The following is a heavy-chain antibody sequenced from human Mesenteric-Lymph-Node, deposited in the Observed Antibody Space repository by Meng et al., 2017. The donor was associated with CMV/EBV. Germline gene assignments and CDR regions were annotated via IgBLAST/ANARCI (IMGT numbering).Heavy chain of an antibody. D-gene: IGHD6-6*01. Sequence: AVYGASFSDYYWTWIRQPPGKGLEWTGEIDDSGSTNYSPSLKSRVTMSVDTSKNQFSLKLNSATAADTAVYFCARGGRIAARPGLRYWGQGILVTVSS. CDR2: IDDSGST. J-gene: IGHJ4*02. CDR1: GASFSDYY. V-gene: IGHV4-34*01. CDR3: ARGGRIAARPGLRY.